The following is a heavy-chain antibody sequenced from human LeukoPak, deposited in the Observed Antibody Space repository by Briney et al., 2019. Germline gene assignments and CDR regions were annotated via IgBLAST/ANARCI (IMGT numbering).Heavy chain of an antibody. CDR2: IGGGGSST. J-gene: IGHJ4*02. CDR3: AQKWAVAGTFDY. Sequence: GGSLRLSCAASGFTFSTYAMTWVRQAPGKGLEWVSAIGGGGSSTYYADSVKGRFTISRDNSKNTLHLQMNSLRAEDSAVYYCAQKWAVAGTFDYSGQGTLVTVSS. V-gene: IGHV3-23*01. CDR1: GFTFSTYA. D-gene: IGHD6-19*01.